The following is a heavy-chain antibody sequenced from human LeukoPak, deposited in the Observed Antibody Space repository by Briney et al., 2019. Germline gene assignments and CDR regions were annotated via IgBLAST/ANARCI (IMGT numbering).Heavy chain of an antibody. CDR2: IYTGGST. D-gene: IGHD1-1*01. CDR3: ARGGNWNSYYFEY. V-gene: IGHV4-61*09. CDR1: GGSITSGSYY. Sequence: SQTLSLTCTVSGGSITSGSYYWNWIRQPAGKGLEWIGHIYTGGSTSYNPSLKSRVTISLDTSKNQFSLKLSSVTAADTAVYYCARGGNWNSYYFEYWGQGTLVTVSS. J-gene: IGHJ4*02.